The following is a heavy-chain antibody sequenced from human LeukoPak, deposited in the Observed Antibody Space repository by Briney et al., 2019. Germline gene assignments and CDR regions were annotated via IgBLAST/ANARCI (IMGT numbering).Heavy chain of an antibody. D-gene: IGHD1-26*01. CDR1: GFTFSSYA. Sequence: GGSLRLSCAASGFTFSSYAMSWVRQAPGKGLEWVSAISGSGGSTYYADSVKGRFTISRDNSKNTLYLQMNSLRAEDTAVYYCAKEKRWWGSGSYYVLFDYWGQGTLVTVSS. V-gene: IGHV3-23*01. CDR3: AKEKRWWGSGSYYVLFDY. J-gene: IGHJ4*02. CDR2: ISGSGGST.